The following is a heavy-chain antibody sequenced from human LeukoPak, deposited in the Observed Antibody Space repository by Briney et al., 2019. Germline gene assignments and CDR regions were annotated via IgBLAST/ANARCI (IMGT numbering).Heavy chain of an antibody. J-gene: IGHJ4*02. CDR1: GFTFSTYH. V-gene: IGHV3-74*01. CDR3: SVLGATGW. Sequence: PGGSLRLSCAASGFTFSTYHMNWVRQAPGKGLVWVSRINSDGSTTNFADSVKGRFTISRDNAKNTLYLQMNNLRAEDTAVYYCSVLGATGWWGRGTLVTVS. D-gene: IGHD1-26*01. CDR2: INSDGSTT.